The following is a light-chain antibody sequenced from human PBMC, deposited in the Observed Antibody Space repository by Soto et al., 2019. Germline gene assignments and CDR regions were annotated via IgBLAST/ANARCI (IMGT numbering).Light chain of an antibody. CDR3: QQYNSYPWT. CDR2: AVS. V-gene: IGKV1-16*02. J-gene: IGKJ1*01. Sequence: DIQMTQSPSSLSASVGDRVTITCRASHYISTYLAWFQQKPGKAPTSLMYAVSYLQSGVPSKFSGSGSGTEFNLTISSLQTEDFATYYCQQYNSYPWTFGQGTKVDLK. CDR1: HYISTY.